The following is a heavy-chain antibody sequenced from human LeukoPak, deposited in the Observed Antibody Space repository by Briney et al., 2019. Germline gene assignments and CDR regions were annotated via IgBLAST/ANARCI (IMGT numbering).Heavy chain of an antibody. D-gene: IGHD4/OR15-4a*01. CDR2: IYYSGST. CDR3: VRLTMSGAGTY. J-gene: IGHJ4*02. Sequence: SETLSLTCTVSGGSISSSSYYWGWIRQPPGKGLEWIGNIYYSGSTYYNPSLKSRVTISVDTSKNEFSLRLSSVTAADTAVYNCVRLTMSGAGTYWGQGTLVTVSS. V-gene: IGHV4-39*01. CDR1: GGSISSSSYY.